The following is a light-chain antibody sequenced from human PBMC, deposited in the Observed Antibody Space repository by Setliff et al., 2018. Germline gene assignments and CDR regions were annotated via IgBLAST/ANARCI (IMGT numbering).Light chain of an antibody. V-gene: IGLV2-14*03. CDR3: SSYTSSSTPYV. CDR2: DVS. J-gene: IGLJ1*01. CDR1: SSDVDGYNY. Sequence: QSVLTQPASVSGSPGQSITISCTGTSSDVDGYNYVSWYQQHPGKAPKLMIYDVSYRPSGVSNRFSGSKSGNTASLTISGLQAEDEADYYCSSYTSSSTPYVFGTGTKGTVL.